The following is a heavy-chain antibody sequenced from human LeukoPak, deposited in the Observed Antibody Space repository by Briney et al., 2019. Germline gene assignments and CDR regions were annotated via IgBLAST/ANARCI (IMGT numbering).Heavy chain of an antibody. CDR1: GFTFSSYW. Sequence: GGPLRLSCAASGFTFSSYWMHWVRQAPGKGLVWVSRINSDGSSTSYADSVKGRFTISRDNAKNTLYLQMNSLRAEDTAVYYCARDRSIAARLDYWGQGTLVTVSS. CDR3: ARDRSIAARLDY. D-gene: IGHD6-6*01. V-gene: IGHV3-74*01. J-gene: IGHJ4*02. CDR2: INSDGSST.